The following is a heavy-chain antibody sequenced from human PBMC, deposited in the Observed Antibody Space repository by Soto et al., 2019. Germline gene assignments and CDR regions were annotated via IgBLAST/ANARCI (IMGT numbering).Heavy chain of an antibody. J-gene: IGHJ1*01. D-gene: IGHD4-17*01. CDR2: IYYSGST. CDR3: ARGTGTVTTSISRSEYFQH. Sequence: PSETLSLTCTVSGGSISSGGYYWSWIRQHPGKGLEWIGYIYYSGSTYYNPSLKSRVTISVDTSKNQFSLKLSSVTAADTAVYYCARGTGTVTTSISRSEYFQHWGQGTLVTVSS. V-gene: IGHV4-31*03. CDR1: GGSISSGGYY.